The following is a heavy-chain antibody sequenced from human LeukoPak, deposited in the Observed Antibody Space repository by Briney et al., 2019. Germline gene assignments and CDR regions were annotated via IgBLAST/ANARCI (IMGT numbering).Heavy chain of an antibody. CDR3: TRDILSGWFYFDF. CDR2: IRSKRFGGAT. V-gene: IGHV3-49*04. D-gene: IGHD6-19*01. Sequence: GGSLRLSCTASGFTFGDYAMSGVRQAPGKGLEWIGFIRSKRFGGATEYAASVRGRFTISRDDSKSVAYLHMNSLKTEDTAVYFCTRDILSGWFYFDFWGQGTLVTVSS. CDR1: GFTFGDYA. J-gene: IGHJ4*02.